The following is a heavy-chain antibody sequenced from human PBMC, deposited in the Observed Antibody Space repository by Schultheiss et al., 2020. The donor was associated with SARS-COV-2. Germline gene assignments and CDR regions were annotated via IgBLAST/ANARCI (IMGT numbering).Heavy chain of an antibody. D-gene: IGHD3-22*01. CDR2: MNPNSGNT. CDR3: ARVNYDSSGYYYGSAVDY. V-gene: IGHV1-8*01. CDR1: GYTFTSYD. J-gene: IGHJ4*02. Sequence: ASVKVSCKASGYTFTSYDINWVRQATGQGLEWMGWMNPNSGNTGYAQKFQGRVTMTRNTSISTAYMELSSLRSEDTAVYYCARVNYDSSGYYYGSAVDYWGQGTLVTVSS.